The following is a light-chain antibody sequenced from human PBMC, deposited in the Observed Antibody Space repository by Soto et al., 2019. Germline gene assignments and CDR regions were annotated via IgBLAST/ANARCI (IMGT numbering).Light chain of an antibody. Sequence: DIQMTQSPSTLSASVGDRVTITCRASQSISSWLAWYQQKPGKAPKLLIYDASSLESGVPSRFIGSGSGTEFTLTISRLQPDDFATYYCQQYNSYSPYTFGQGTKLEIK. CDR3: QQYNSYSPYT. V-gene: IGKV1-5*01. CDR2: DAS. J-gene: IGKJ2*01. CDR1: QSISSW.